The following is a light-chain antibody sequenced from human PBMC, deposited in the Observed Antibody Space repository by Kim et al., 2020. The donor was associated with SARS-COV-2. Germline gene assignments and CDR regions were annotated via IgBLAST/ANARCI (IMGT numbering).Light chain of an antibody. CDR3: QQYNSWPPIT. CDR2: GAS. CDR1: QDISRN. V-gene: IGKV3-15*01. J-gene: IGKJ5*01. Sequence: SPGERATLSCRASQDISRNLAWYQQRAGQAPRLLIYGASTGATGIPARFTGSGSGTEFTLTISNLQSEDFAVYYCQQYNSWPPITFGQGTRLEIK.